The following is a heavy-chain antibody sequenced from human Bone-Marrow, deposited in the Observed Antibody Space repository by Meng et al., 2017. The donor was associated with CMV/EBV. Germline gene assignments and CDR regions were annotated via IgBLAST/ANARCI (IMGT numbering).Heavy chain of an antibody. CDR3: ATIAAAGKGSDY. V-gene: IGHV3-53*01. CDR1: GFTFDDYG. CDR2: IYSGGST. J-gene: IGHJ4*02. Sequence: GESLKISCAASGFTFDDYGMSWVRQAPGKGLEWVSVIYSGGSTYYADSVKGRFTISRDNSKNTLYLQMNSLRAEDTAVYYCATIAAAGKGSDYWGQGTLVTVSS. D-gene: IGHD6-13*01.